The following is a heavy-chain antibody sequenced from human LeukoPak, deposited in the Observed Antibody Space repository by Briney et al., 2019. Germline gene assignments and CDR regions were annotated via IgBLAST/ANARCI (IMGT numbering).Heavy chain of an antibody. CDR1: GGSISSGGYS. D-gene: IGHD6-19*01. CDR3: AVLYSSGWYYFDY. V-gene: IGHV4-30-2*01. Sequence: SQTLSLTCTVSGGSISSGGYSWSWIRQPPGKGLEWIGYIYHSGSTYYNPSLKSRVTISVDRSKNQFSLKLSSVTAADTAVYYCAVLYSSGWYYFDYWGQGTLVTVSS. CDR2: IYHSGST. J-gene: IGHJ4*02.